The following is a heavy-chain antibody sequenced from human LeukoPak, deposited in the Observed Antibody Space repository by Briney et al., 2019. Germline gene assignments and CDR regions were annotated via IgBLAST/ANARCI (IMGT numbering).Heavy chain of an antibody. CDR3: ARDSSRGGYYYYGMDV. D-gene: IGHD6-6*01. J-gene: IGHJ6*02. CDR2: IYYSGST. CDR1: GGSISSYY. Sequence: SETLSLTCTVSGGSISSYYWSWIRQPPGKRLEWIGYIYYSGSTNYNPSLKSRVTISVDTSKNQFSLKLSSVTAADTAVYYCARDSSRGGYYYYGMDVWGQGTTVTVSS. V-gene: IGHV4-59*01.